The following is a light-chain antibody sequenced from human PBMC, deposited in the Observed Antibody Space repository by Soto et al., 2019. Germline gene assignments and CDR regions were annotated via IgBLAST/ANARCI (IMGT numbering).Light chain of an antibody. CDR3: QQHGTSPYT. CDR1: QSLRSSY. J-gene: IGKJ2*01. Sequence: EVVLTQSPNTLSLSPGERATLSCWASQSLRSSYLAWYQRKPGQAPRLLMFGASRRATGIPDRFNGSGSGTDVILTISRLEPEDVAVYYCQQHGTSPYTFGQGTGLEIK. V-gene: IGKV3-20*01. CDR2: GAS.